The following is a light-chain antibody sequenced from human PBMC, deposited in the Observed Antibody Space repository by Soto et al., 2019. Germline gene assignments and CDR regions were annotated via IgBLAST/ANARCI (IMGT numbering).Light chain of an antibody. Sequence: DIHMTQSPSSLSSAVGDRVTVTCQASQDISNYLNWYQQKLGKAPKLLIYDASNLETGVPSRFSGSGSGTEFTLTITSLEPEDFAVYYCQQRSNWPITFGQGARLEIK. CDR2: DAS. V-gene: IGKV1-33*01. CDR1: QDISNY. J-gene: IGKJ5*01. CDR3: QQRSNWPIT.